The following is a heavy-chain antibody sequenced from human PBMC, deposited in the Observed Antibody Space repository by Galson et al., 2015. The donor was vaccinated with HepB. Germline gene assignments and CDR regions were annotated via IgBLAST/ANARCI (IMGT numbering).Heavy chain of an antibody. V-gene: IGHV4-30-4*01. J-gene: IGHJ4*02. D-gene: IGHD5-18*01. CDR2: IHYSGST. CDR1: GGSISSGDYY. CDR3: AIAHSRHLWLLF. Sequence: TLSLTCTVSGGSISSGDYYWSWIRQPPGKGLEWIGYIHYSGSTYYNPSLKSRLTISVDTSKNQFSLKLSSVTAADTAVYWCAIAHSRHLWLLFGVQGTLVTVSS.